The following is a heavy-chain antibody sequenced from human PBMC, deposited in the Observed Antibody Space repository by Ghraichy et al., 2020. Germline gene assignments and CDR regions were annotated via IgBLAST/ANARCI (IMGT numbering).Heavy chain of an antibody. V-gene: IGHV1-18*04. J-gene: IGHJ4*02. CDR3: ARAHHGFYDFWSGYDY. D-gene: IGHD3-3*01. CDR1: GYTFTSYG. Sequence: ASVKVSCKASGYTFTSYGISWVRQAPGQGLEWMGWISTYNGNTNYEQKLQGRVTMTTDTSTSTAYIEVRSLRSDDTAVYYCARAHHGFYDFWSGYDYWGQGTLVTVSS. CDR2: ISTYNGNT.